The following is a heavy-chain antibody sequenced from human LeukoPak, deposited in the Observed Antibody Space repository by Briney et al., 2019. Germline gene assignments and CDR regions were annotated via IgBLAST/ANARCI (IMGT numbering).Heavy chain of an antibody. CDR2: IYYSGST. V-gene: IGHV4-39*01. Sequence: SETLSLTCTVSGGSISSSSYYWGWIRQPPGKGLEWIGSIYYSGSTYYNPSLKSRVTISVDTSKNQFSLKLSSVTAADTAVYYCARHPRLRYFDWSDHWGQGTLVTVSS. CDR1: GGSISSSSYY. J-gene: IGHJ4*02. D-gene: IGHD3-9*01. CDR3: ARHPRLRYFDWSDH.